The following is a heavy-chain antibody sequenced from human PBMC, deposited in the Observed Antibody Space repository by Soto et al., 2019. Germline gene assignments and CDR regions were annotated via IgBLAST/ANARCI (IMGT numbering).Heavy chain of an antibody. CDR3: ARGLEPDILTGYNWFDP. D-gene: IGHD3-9*01. V-gene: IGHV4-34*01. CDR1: GGSFSGYY. CDR2: INHSGGT. J-gene: IGHJ5*02. Sequence: SETLSLTCAVYGGSFSGYYWSWIRQPPGKGLEWIGEINHSGGTNYNPSLKSRVTISVDTSKNQFSLKLSSVTAADTAVYYCARGLEPDILTGYNWFDPWGQGTLVTVSS.